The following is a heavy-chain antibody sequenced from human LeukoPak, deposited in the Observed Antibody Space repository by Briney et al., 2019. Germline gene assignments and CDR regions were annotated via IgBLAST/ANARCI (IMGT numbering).Heavy chain of an antibody. CDR2: IWYDGSNK. D-gene: IGHD3-9*01. CDR1: GFTFCSYG. CDR3: ARDGPHYDIDC. Sequence: GGSLRLSCATSGFTFCSYGMHWVRQAPGKGLEWVTFIWYDGSNKIYADSVKGRFTISRDSSDNTLYLQMNSLRAEDTAVYFCARDGPHYDIDCWGQGTLVTVSS. V-gene: IGHV3-30*02. J-gene: IGHJ4*02.